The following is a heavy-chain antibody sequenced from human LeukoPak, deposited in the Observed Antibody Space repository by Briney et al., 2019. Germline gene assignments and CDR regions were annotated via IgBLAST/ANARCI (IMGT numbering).Heavy chain of an antibody. V-gene: IGHV4-4*02. J-gene: IGHJ3*02. Sequence: SETLSLTCAVSGGSISSSNWWSWVRQPPGKGLEWIGEIYHSGSTNYNPFLKSRVTISVDKSKNQFSLKLSSVTAADTAVYYCARDRPHSSWYHDAFDIWGQGTMVTVSS. CDR2: IYHSGST. CDR3: ARDRPHSSWYHDAFDI. D-gene: IGHD6-13*01. CDR1: GGSISSSNW.